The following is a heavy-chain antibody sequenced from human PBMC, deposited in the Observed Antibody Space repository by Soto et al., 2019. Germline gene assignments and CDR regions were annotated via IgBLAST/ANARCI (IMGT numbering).Heavy chain of an antibody. J-gene: IGHJ4*02. D-gene: IGHD4-17*01. CDR3: AMCRYGDYLSPFDY. V-gene: IGHV1-69*02. Sequence: QVQLVQSGAEVKKPGSSVKVSCKASGGTFSSYTISWVRQAPGQGLEWMGRIIPILGIANYAQKFQGRVTITADKSTSSAYMELSSLRSEDTAVYYCAMCRYGDYLSPFDYWGQGTLVTVSS. CDR1: GGTFSSYT. CDR2: IIPILGIA.